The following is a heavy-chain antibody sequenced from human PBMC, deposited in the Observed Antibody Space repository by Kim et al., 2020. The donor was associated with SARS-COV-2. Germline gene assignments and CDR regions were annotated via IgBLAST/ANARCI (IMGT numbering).Heavy chain of an antibody. Sequence: VKGRFTISRDNAKNSLYLQMNSLRAEDTAVYYCAREIYDFWSGYPNAFDIWGQGTMVTVSS. V-gene: IGHV3-11*06. D-gene: IGHD3-3*01. J-gene: IGHJ3*02. CDR3: AREIYDFWSGYPNAFDI.